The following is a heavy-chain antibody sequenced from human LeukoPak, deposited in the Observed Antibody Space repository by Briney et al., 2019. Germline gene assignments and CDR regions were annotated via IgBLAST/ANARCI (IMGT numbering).Heavy chain of an antibody. CDR3: ARGPLDDYYDSSGYYDY. CDR2: INHSGST. J-gene: IGHJ4*02. V-gene: IGHV4-34*01. Sequence: SETLSLTCAVYGGSFSGYYWSWIRQPPGKGLEWTGEINHSGSTNYNPSLKSRVTISVDTSKNQFSLKLSSVTAADTAAYYCARGPLDDYYDSSGYYDYWGQGTLVTVSS. D-gene: IGHD3-22*01. CDR1: GGSFSGYY.